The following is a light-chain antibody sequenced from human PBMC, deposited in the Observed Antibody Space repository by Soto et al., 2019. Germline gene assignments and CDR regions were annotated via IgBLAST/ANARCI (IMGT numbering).Light chain of an antibody. J-gene: IGKJ3*01. CDR3: MQAIYWPFT. CDR2: KVS. CDR1: QSIVYSDGDTF. Sequence: DVVLTQSPLFLPVTLGQPASISCRSSQSIVYSDGDTFLSWFQQRPGQSPRRLIYKVSNRDTGVPVRFSGSGSGTDFTLKISRVEAEDVRVYFCMQAIYWPFTFGPGTKVDIK. V-gene: IGKV2-30*01.